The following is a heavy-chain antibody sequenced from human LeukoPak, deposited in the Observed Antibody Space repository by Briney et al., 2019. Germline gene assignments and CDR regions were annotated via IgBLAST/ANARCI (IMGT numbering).Heavy chain of an antibody. CDR3: ARVGVAAKSSRYFDY. D-gene: IGHD2-15*01. CDR1: GGPFSGYY. J-gene: IGHJ4*02. Sequence: SETLSLTCAVYGGPFSGYYWSWIRQPPGKGLEWIGEINHSGSTNYNPSLKSRVTISVDTSKKQFSLKLSSVTAADTAVYYCARVGVAAKSSRYFDYWGQGTLVTVSS. CDR2: INHSGST. V-gene: IGHV4-34*09.